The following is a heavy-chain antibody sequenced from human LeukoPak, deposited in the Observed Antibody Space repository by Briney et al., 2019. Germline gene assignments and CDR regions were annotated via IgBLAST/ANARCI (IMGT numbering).Heavy chain of an antibody. D-gene: IGHD2-21*02. V-gene: IGHV4-39*07. J-gene: IGHJ4*02. Sequence: SETLSLTCTVSGGSISSSSYYWGWIRQPPGKGLEWIGTIYYSGTTYYNPSLKSRVTISVDTSKNQFSLRLSSVTAADTAVYYCARIGIVVVTPYFEYWGQGTLVTVSS. CDR3: ARIGIVVVTPYFEY. CDR1: GGSISSSSYY. CDR2: IYYSGTT.